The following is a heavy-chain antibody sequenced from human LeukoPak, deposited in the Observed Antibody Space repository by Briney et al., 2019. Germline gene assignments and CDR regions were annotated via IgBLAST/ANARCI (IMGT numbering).Heavy chain of an antibody. CDR3: ARDRWFDP. Sequence: GALVKVSCKASGYTFTGYYMHWVRQAPGQGLEWIGRINPNSGGTNYAQKFQGRVTMTRDTSISTAYMELSRLRSDDTAVYYCARDRWFDPWGQGTLVTVSS. J-gene: IGHJ5*02. V-gene: IGHV1-2*06. CDR2: INPNSGGT. CDR1: GYTFTGYY.